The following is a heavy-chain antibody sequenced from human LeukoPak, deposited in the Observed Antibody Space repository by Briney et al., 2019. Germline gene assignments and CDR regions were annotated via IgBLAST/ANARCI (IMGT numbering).Heavy chain of an antibody. CDR2: ISGSGGST. J-gene: IGHJ4*02. V-gene: IGHV3-23*01. CDR3: AKSLAYCGGDCYSPGDY. Sequence: PGGSLRLSCAASGFTFSSYAMSWVRQAPGKGLEWVSAISGSGGSTYYADSVKGRFTISRDNSKNTLYPQMNSLRAEDTAVYYCAKSLAYCGGDCYSPGDYWGQGTLVTVSS. D-gene: IGHD2-21*02. CDR1: GFTFSSYA.